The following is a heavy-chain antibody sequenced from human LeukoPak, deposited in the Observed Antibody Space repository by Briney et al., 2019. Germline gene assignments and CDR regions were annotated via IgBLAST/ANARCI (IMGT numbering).Heavy chain of an antibody. CDR2: IIPIFGTA. CDR1: GGTFSSYA. Sequence: VASVTVSCKASGGTFSSYAISWVRQAPGQGLEWMGGIIPIFGTANYAQKFQGRVTITADESTSTAYMELSSLRSEDTAVYYCASRALGYSSGWYHYGGQGTLVTVS. CDR3: ASRALGYSSGWYHY. J-gene: IGHJ4*02. D-gene: IGHD6-19*01. V-gene: IGHV1-69*01.